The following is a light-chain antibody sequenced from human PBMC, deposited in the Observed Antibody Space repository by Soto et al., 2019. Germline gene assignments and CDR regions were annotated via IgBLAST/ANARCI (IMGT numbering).Light chain of an antibody. Sequence: QSVLTQPPSVSGAPGQRVTISCTGSSSNIGAGYDVHWYQQLPGTAPKLLIYGNNNRPSGVPDRFSGSKSGTSASLAITGLQDEDEADYYCQSYDSSLRVFGTGTKVTVL. CDR3: QSYDSSLRV. CDR2: GNN. V-gene: IGLV1-40*01. CDR1: SSNIGAGYD. J-gene: IGLJ1*01.